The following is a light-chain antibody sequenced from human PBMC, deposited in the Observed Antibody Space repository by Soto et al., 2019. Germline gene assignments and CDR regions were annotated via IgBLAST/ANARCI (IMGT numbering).Light chain of an antibody. CDR1: SSNIGTYT. V-gene: IGLV1-44*01. CDR3: ASWDDSLNGGV. CDR2: TDY. Sequence: QAVVTQPPSVSGTPGQRVTISCSGGSSNIGTYTVNWYQQLPETAPQLLMYTDYQRPSAVPDRFSGAKSGTSASLAISGLQSEDEADYYCASWDDSLNGGVFGGGTKLTVL. J-gene: IGLJ3*02.